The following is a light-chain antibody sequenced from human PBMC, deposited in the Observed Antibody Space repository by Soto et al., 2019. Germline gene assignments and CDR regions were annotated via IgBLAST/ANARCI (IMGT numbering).Light chain of an antibody. CDR3: QQYNNWPRT. CDR1: QSVSSSY. J-gene: IGKJ5*01. CDR2: GAS. V-gene: IGKV3-20*01. Sequence: ERVMTQSPATLSVSPGERATLSCRASQSVSSSYLAWYQQKPGQAPRLLIYGASSRATGIPDRFSGSGSGTDFTLTISRLEPEDFAVYYCQQYNNWPRTFGQGTRLEIK.